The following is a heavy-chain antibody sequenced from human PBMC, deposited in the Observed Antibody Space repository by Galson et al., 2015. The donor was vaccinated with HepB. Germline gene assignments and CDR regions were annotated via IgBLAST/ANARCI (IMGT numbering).Heavy chain of an antibody. Sequence: SLRLSCAASGFTFSDYYKSWIRQAPGKGLEWVSYISSSNSYTNYADSVKGRFTISRDNAKNSLYLQMNSLRAEDTAVYCCARDQDSYGYSGAFDIWGQGTMVTVSS. J-gene: IGHJ3*02. CDR3: ARDQDSYGYSGAFDI. V-gene: IGHV3-11*05. CDR1: GFTFSDYY. CDR2: ISSSNSYT. D-gene: IGHD5-18*01.